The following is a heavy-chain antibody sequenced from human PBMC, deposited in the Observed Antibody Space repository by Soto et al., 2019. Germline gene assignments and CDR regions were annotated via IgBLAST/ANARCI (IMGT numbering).Heavy chain of an antibody. CDR2: ISVYNGNT. D-gene: IGHD2-21*01. CDR1: GYTFNSYG. Sequence: ASVKVSCKASGYTFNSYGISWVRQAPGQGLEWMGWISVYNGNTNYAQKVQGRVTMTTDTSTSTAYMELRSLRSDDTAVYYCARPQSVAGPIVDWGQGTLVTVSS. J-gene: IGHJ4*02. CDR3: ARPQSVAGPIVD. V-gene: IGHV1-18*01.